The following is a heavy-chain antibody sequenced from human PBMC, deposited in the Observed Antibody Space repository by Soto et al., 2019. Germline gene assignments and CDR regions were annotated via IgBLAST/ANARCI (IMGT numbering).Heavy chain of an antibody. CDR2: TYYRSKWYN. D-gene: IGHD2-2*02. J-gene: IGHJ6*02. V-gene: IGHV6-1*01. CDR1: GDSVSSTSAA. Sequence: PSQTLSLTCAISGDSVSSTSAAWNWIRQSPSRGLEWLGRTYYRSKWYNDYAVSVKSRITINPDTSKNQFSLQLNSVTPEDTAVYYCARDGHCSSTSCYTEDYYYYGMDVWGQGTTVTVSS. CDR3: ARDGHCSSTSCYTEDYYYYGMDV.